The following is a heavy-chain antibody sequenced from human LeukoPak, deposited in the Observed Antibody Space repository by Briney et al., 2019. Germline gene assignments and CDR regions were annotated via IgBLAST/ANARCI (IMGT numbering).Heavy chain of an antibody. CDR2: INHSGST. V-gene: IGHV4-34*01. CDR3: ARVMTGTTSRWFDP. D-gene: IGHD1-7*01. CDR1: GGSFSGYY. Sequence: DPSETLSLTCAVYGGSFSGYYWSWIRQPPGKGLEWIGEINHSGSTNYNPSLKSRVTISVDTSKNQFSLKLSSVTAADTAVYYCARVMTGTTSRWFDPWGQGTLVTVSS. J-gene: IGHJ5*02.